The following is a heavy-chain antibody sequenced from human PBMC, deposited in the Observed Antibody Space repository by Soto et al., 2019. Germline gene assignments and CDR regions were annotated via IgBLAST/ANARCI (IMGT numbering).Heavy chain of an antibody. CDR2: INAGNANT. CDR3: ARAPGAAIDY. J-gene: IGHJ4*02. CDR1: GYTFTSYA. V-gene: IGHV1-3*01. Sequence: QVQLVQSGAEVKKPGASVQVSCKASGYTFTSYAMHWVRQAPGQRLEWLGWINAGNANTKYSQKFQGRVTITRDTSASTAYMELSSLRSEATAVYYCARAPGAAIDYWGQGTLVTVSS.